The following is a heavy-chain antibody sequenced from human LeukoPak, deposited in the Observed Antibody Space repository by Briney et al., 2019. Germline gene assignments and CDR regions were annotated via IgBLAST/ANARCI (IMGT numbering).Heavy chain of an antibody. V-gene: IGHV1-69*05. Sequence: VASVKVSCKASGYTFATYAISWVRQAPGRGLEWMGRIIPIFGTANYAQKFQGRVTITTDESTSTAYMELSSLRSEDTAVYYCARDPLGGDGYNFSGNWGQGTLVTVSS. CDR3: ARDPLGGDGYNFSGN. J-gene: IGHJ4*02. CDR1: GYTFATYA. CDR2: IIPIFGTA. D-gene: IGHD5-24*01.